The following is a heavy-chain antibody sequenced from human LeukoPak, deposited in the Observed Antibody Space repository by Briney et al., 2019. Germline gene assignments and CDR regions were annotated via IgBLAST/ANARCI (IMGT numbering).Heavy chain of an antibody. D-gene: IGHD1-26*01. CDR2: IWYDGSNK. Sequence: PGRSLRLSCAASGFTFSSYGMHWVRQAPGKGLEWVAVIWYDGSNKYYADSVKGRFTISRDNSKNTLYLQMNSLRAEDTAVYYRAKDFSFLGKVSGSYLDAFDIWGQGTMVTVSS. J-gene: IGHJ3*02. CDR1: GFTFSSYG. V-gene: IGHV3-33*06. CDR3: AKDFSFLGKVSGSYLDAFDI.